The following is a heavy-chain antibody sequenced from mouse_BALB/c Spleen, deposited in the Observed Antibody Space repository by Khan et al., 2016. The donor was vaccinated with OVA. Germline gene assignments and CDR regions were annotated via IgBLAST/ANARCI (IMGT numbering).Heavy chain of an antibody. CDR2: IDPANGNT. CDR1: GFNIKDNY. J-gene: IGHJ2*01. CDR3: ARWPRGY. Sequence: VQLQQSGAELVKPGASVKLSCTASGFNIKDNYMHWVKQRPEQGLEWIGRIDPANGNTEYDPKFQGKATITADTSSNTAYLQLSSLTSEDTAVYSCARWPRGYWGQGTTLTVSS. V-gene: IGHV14-3*02.